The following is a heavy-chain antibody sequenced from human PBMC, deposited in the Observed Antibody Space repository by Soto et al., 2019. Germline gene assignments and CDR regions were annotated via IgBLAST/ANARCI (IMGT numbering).Heavy chain of an antibody. Sequence: GGSLRLSCAASGLTFSSYAMNWVRQAPGKGLEWVAVISYDGSNKYYADPVKGRFTISRDNSKNTLYLQMNSLRVEDTAAYYCARTEGVVGVRSRWFDPWGQGTLVTVSS. CDR2: ISYDGSNK. CDR3: ARTEGVVGVRSRWFDP. D-gene: IGHD1-26*01. CDR1: GLTFSSYA. V-gene: IGHV3-30-3*01. J-gene: IGHJ5*02.